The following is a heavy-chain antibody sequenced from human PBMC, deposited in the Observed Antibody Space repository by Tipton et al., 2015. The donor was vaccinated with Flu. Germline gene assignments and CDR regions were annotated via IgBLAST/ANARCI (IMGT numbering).Heavy chain of an antibody. D-gene: IGHD2-2*01. Sequence: TLSLTCTVSGGSISSYYWSWIRQPPGKGLEWIGYIYYSGSTYYNPSLKSRVTISVDTSKNQFSLKLSSVTAADTAVYYCARAGYCSSTSCYPSQAHDYWGQGTLVPVSS. V-gene: IGHV4-59*08. CDR2: IYYSGST. CDR3: ARAGYCSSTSCYPSQAHDY. J-gene: IGHJ4*02. CDR1: GGSISSYY.